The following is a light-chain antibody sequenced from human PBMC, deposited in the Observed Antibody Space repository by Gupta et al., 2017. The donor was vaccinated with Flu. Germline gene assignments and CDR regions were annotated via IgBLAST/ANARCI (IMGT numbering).Light chain of an antibody. J-gene: IGLJ3*02. CDR1: SSNIGSNY. CDR2: KDN. V-gene: IGLV1-47*01. CDR3: AAWDDSLRGLWV. Sequence: QSVLTQPPSASGTPGQGVTISCSGSSSNIGSNYVYWYQQFPGTAPKLLMYKDNRRPSGVPDRFSGSKSGTSASLAISGLRSEDEADYYCAAWDDSLRGLWVFGAGTRLTVL.